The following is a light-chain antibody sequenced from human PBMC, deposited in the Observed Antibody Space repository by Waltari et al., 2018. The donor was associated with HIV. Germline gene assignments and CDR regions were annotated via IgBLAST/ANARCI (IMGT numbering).Light chain of an antibody. J-gene: IGLJ2*01. V-gene: IGLV2-23*01. Sequence: QSALTQPASVSGSIGQSITISCTGTSSDVGSYNFVSWYQHHPGKAPKLIIYEGYKRPSGVSNRFSGSKSGNTASLTVSGLQAEDEADYYCCSYAGSSIPFGGGTKLTVL. CDR1: SSDVGSYNF. CDR2: EGY. CDR3: CSYAGSSIP.